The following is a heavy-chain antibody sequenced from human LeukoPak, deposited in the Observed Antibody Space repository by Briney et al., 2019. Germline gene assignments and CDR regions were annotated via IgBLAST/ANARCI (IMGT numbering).Heavy chain of an antibody. J-gene: IGHJ6*02. Sequence: GASVKVSCKASGYTFTSYGISWVRQAPGQGLEWMGWISAYNDNTYYAQRVQGRVTMTTDMYTTTAYMELKSLRYDDTAVYYCARVKGLGGKYYDYFYGMDAWGQGTTVTVSS. CDR2: ISAYNDNT. CDR3: ARVKGLGGKYYDYFYGMDA. D-gene: IGHD1-1*01. CDR1: GYTFTSYG. V-gene: IGHV1-18*04.